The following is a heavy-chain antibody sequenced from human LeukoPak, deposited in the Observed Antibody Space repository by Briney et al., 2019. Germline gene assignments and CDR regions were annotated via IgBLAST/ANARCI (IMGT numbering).Heavy chain of an antibody. Sequence: GGSRRLSCAASGFTFDDYAMHWVRQAPGKGLEWVSGISWNSGSIGYADSVKGRFTISRDNAKNSLYLQMNSLRAEDTALYYCAKDTRQLYYGSGSYSYWGQGTLVTVSS. J-gene: IGHJ4*02. D-gene: IGHD3-10*01. CDR1: GFTFDDYA. V-gene: IGHV3-9*01. CDR2: ISWNSGSI. CDR3: AKDTRQLYYGSGSYSY.